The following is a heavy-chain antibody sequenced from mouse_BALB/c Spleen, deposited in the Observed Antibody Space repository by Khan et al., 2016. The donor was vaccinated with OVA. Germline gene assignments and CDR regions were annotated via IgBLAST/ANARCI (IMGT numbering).Heavy chain of an antibody. V-gene: IGHV1S29*02. Sequence: VQLKQSGPELVKPGASVRISCRTSGYTFTDFNLDWVKQSHGRSLEWIGYIFPNNGDTGYNQKFKTRATLTVDSSSSTAYMELRSLTSDASAVYYCARSGYGSFAYWGHGTLVTVSA. D-gene: IGHD2-2*01. CDR1: GYTFTDFN. CDR3: ARSGYGSFAY. CDR2: IFPNNGDT. J-gene: IGHJ3*01.